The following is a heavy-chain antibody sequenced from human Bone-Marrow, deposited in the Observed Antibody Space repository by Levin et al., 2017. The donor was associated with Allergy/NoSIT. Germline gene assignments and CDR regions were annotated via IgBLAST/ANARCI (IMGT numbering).Heavy chain of an antibody. V-gene: IGHV4-38-2*02. J-gene: IGHJ5*02. CDR1: AYSISSGYW. CDR2: ISHSGSV. D-gene: IGHD3-16*01. CDR3: ARDGGSYRFDP. Sequence: SETLSLTCEVSAYSISSGYWWGWIRQPPGKGLEWIGSISHSGSVDYNPSFKSRVTISVDTSKNHFSLKLNSVTAADTAVYYCARDGGSYRFDPWGQGTLVTVPS.